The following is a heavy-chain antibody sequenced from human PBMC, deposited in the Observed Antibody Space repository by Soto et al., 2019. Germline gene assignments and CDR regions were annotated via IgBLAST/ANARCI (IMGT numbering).Heavy chain of an antibody. Sequence: GGSLRLSCAASGFRFSDYSMSWIRQGPGSGLEWLSDMSGSGAFVNYADPVKGRFTIARDNAKNSLYLQMDSLRAEDTAVYYCAIGGNLGYCSGATCYFDICGQGTMVTVS. CDR1: GFRFSDYS. D-gene: IGHD2-15*01. J-gene: IGHJ3*02. CDR3: AIGGNLGYCSGATCYFDI. CDR2: MSGSGAFV. V-gene: IGHV3-11*01.